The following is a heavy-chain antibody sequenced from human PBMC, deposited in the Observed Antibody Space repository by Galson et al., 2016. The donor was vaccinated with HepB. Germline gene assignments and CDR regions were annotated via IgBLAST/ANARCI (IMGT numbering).Heavy chain of an antibody. CDR3: VQGSTAPAV. Sequence: SLRLSCAASGFTFRNYGMTWVRQAPGKGLEVVSSISRSGDSTDYADSVKGRFTISRDNSKNTLSLQMNSLTADDTPIYYCVQGSTAPAVWGKGTTVTVSS. D-gene: IGHD2-2*01. CDR2: ISRSGDST. CDR1: GFTFRNYG. V-gene: IGHV3-23*01. J-gene: IGHJ6*04.